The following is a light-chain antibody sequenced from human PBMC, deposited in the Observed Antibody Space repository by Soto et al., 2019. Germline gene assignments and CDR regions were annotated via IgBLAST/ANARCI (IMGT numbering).Light chain of an antibody. CDR2: HPS. V-gene: IGKV1-27*01. J-gene: IGKJ3*01. CDR1: QAINGY. Sequence: IQMTQSPPSLSASVGDTVTITCRASQAINGYLAWYQQKPGEVPKLLIYHPSTLQPGVPSRFSGGGSGADYTLTINSLQPEDVATYFCQNYKSALFVFGPGTKVNIK. CDR3: QNYKSALFV.